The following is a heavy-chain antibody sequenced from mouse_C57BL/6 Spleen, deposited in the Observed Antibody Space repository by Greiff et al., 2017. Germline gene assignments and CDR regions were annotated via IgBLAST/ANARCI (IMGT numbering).Heavy chain of an antibody. D-gene: IGHD2-3*01. Sequence: VQLQQSGPELVKPGASVKISCKASGYTFTDYYMNWVKQSHGKSLEWIGDINPNNGGTSYNQKFKGKATLTVDKSSSTAYMELRSLTSEDSAVYYCAPADGYYWYFDVWGTGTTVTVSS. CDR3: APADGYYWYFDV. CDR2: INPNNGGT. V-gene: IGHV1-26*01. CDR1: GYTFTDYY. J-gene: IGHJ1*03.